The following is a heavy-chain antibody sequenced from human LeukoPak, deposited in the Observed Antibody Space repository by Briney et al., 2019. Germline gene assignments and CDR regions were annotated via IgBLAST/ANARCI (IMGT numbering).Heavy chain of an antibody. D-gene: IGHD6-6*01. Sequence: SETLSLTCTVSGGSISSGGYYWSWIRQPPGKGLEWIGYIYHSGSTYYNPSLKSRVTISVDRSKNQFSLKLSSVTAADTAVYYCARVWRIAARMGFDYWGQGTLVTVSS. J-gene: IGHJ4*02. CDR2: IYHSGST. CDR1: GGSISSGGYY. V-gene: IGHV4-30-2*01. CDR3: ARVWRIAARMGFDY.